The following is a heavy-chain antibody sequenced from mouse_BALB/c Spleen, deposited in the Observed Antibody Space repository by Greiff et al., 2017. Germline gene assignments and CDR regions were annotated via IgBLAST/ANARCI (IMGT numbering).Heavy chain of an antibody. CDR1: GITFSSYG. D-gene: IGHD4-1*01. CDR3: ARNWDGFAY. J-gene: IGHJ3*01. Sequence: EVMLVESGGGLVQPGGSLKLSCAASGITFSSYGMSWVRQTPDKRLELVATINSNGGSTYYPDSVKGRFTISRDNAKNTLYLQMSSLKSEDTAMYYCARNWDGFAYWGQGTLVTVSA. CDR2: INSNGGST. V-gene: IGHV5-6-3*01.